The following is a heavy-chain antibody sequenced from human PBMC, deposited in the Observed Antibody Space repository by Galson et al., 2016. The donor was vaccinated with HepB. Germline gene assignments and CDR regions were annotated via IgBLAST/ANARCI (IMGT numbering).Heavy chain of an antibody. Sequence: SLRLSCAASGFTFSSYAMHWVRQAPGKGLEWVAVISYGGSNKYYADSVKGRFTISRDNSKNTLYLQMNSLRAEDTAVYYCAREGKDIVLMVYATKDYYGMDVWGQGTTVTVSS. CDR2: ISYGGSNK. V-gene: IGHV3-30*04. J-gene: IGHJ6*02. CDR1: GFTFSSYA. CDR3: AREGKDIVLMVYATKDYYGMDV. D-gene: IGHD2-8*01.